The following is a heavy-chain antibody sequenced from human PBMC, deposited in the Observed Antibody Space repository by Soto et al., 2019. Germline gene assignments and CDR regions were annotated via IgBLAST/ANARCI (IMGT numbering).Heavy chain of an antibody. CDR2: IYYSGST. CDR3: ARDSDTAMVTGAFDI. CDR1: GGSISSGGYY. V-gene: IGHV4-31*03. J-gene: IGHJ3*02. Sequence: SETLSLTCTVSGGSISSGGYYWSWIRQHPGKGLEWIGYIYYSGSTYYNPSLKSRVTISVDTSKNQFSLKLSSVTAADTAVYYCARDSDTAMVTGAFDIWGQGTMVTVS. D-gene: IGHD5-18*01.